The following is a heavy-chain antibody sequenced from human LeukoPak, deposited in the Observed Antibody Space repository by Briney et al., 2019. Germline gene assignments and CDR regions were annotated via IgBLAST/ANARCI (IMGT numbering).Heavy chain of an antibody. J-gene: IGHJ6*02. Sequence: PGGSLRLSCAASGFTFSSYAMHWVRQAPGKGLEWVSAISGSGGSTYYADSVKGRLTISRDNSKNTLYLQMNSLRAEDTAVYYCAKDLLGYSSSFYYYYGMDVWGQGTTITVSS. CDR1: GFTFSSYA. CDR3: AKDLLGYSSSFYYYYGMDV. D-gene: IGHD6-6*01. CDR2: ISGSGGST. V-gene: IGHV3-23*01.